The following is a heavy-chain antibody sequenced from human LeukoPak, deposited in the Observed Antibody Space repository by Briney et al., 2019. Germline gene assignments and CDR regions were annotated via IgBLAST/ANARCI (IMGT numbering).Heavy chain of an antibody. CDR2: IYYSGST. J-gene: IGHJ4*02. CDR1: GGSISSYY. CDR3: ARVDTAMSTFFHFDY. V-gene: IGHV4-59*08. Sequence: SETLSLTCTVSGGSISSYYWSWLRQPPGKGLEWIGYIYYSGSTNYNPSLKSRVTISVDTSKNQFSLKLSSVTAADTAVYYCARVDTAMSTFFHFDYWGQGTLVTVSS. D-gene: IGHD5-18*01.